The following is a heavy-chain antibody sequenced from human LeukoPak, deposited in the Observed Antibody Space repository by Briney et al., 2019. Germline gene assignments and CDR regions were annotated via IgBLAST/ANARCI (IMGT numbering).Heavy chain of an antibody. D-gene: IGHD3-10*01. V-gene: IGHV4-39*01. J-gene: IGHJ4*02. CDR2: NYYSGST. CDR3: ARHFPFFGEPPYYFDY. Sequence: PSETLSLTCTVSGGSISSSSYYWGWIRQPPGKGLEWIGSNYYSGSTYYNPSLKSRVTISVDTSKNQFSLKLSSVTAADTAVYYCARHFPFFGEPPYYFDYWGQGTLVTVSS. CDR1: GGSISSSSYY.